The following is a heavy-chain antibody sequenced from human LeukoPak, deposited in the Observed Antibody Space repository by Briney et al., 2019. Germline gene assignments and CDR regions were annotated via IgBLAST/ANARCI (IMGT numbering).Heavy chain of an antibody. J-gene: IGHJ4*02. CDR3: VRIIRGAPLVY. CDR2: ISGSGGST. V-gene: IGHV3-23*01. Sequence: GGSLRLSCAASGFTFSSYAMSWVRQAPGKGLEWVSGISGSGGSTYYADSVKGRFTISRDNSKSTLFLQMNSLRAEDTAVYYCVRIIRGAPLVYWGQGTLVTVSS. D-gene: IGHD3-10*01. CDR1: GFTFSSYA.